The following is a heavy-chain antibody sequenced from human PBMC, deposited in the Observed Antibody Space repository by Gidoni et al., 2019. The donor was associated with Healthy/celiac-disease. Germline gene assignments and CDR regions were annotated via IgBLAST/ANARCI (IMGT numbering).Heavy chain of an antibody. CDR3: HYDSSGYYYGGAEGFDY. D-gene: IGHD3-22*01. CDR1: GVTFSSYA. Sequence: QVQLVQSGAEVKKPGSSVKFSCNASGVTFSSYAISWVRQAPGQGLEWMGGIIPIFGTANYAQKFQGRVTITADESTSTAYMELSSLRSEDTAVYYCHYDSSGYYYGGAEGFDYWGQGTLVTVSS. V-gene: IGHV1-69*01. J-gene: IGHJ4*02. CDR2: IIPIFGTA.